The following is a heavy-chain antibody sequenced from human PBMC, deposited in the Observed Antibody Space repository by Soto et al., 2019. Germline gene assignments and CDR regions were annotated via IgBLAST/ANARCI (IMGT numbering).Heavy chain of an antibody. J-gene: IGHJ4*02. V-gene: IGHV4-59*01. CDR2: IHYNGNT. CDR1: GDSISAYS. D-gene: IGHD5-12*01. Sequence: PSETLSLTCTVSGDSISAYSWSWVRQPPGKGLEWIGNIHYNGNTKYNPSLKSRVSMLVDTSKNQFSLRLISVTAADTAKYFCAREGNLGRWLQPLDFWGQGTLVTVSS. CDR3: AREGNLGRWLQPLDF.